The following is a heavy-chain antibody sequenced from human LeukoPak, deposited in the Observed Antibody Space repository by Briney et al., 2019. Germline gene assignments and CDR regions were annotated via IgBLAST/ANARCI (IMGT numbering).Heavy chain of an antibody. V-gene: IGHV3-21*01. J-gene: IGHJ4*02. CDR2: ISSSSSYI. CDR3: ARDRPYYYDSKGCFDY. CDR1: GFPLGSNR. Sequence: GGPLSLSCEASGFPLGSNRMNWVRKAQGKGLEWVSSISSSSSYIYYADSVKGRFTISRDNAKNSLYLQMNSLRAEDTAVYYCARDRPYYYDSKGCFDYWGQGTLVTVSS. D-gene: IGHD3-22*01.